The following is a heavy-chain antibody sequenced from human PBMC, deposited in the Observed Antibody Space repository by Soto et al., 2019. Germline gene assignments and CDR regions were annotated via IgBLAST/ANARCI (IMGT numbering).Heavy chain of an antibody. CDR1: GFTFDDYT. J-gene: IGHJ4*02. V-gene: IGHV3-43*01. D-gene: IGHD6-13*01. CDR2: ISWDGGST. Sequence: EVQLVESGGVVVQPGGSLRLSCAASGFTFDDYTMHWVRQAPGKGLEWVSLISWDGGSTYYADSVKGRFTISRDNSKNSLYLQMNSLRTEDTALYYCAKDQGIAAAGTGIDYWGQGTLVTVSS. CDR3: AKDQGIAAAGTGIDY.